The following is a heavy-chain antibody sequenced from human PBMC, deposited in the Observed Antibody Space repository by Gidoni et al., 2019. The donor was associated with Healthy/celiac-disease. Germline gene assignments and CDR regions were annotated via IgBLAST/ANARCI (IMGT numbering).Heavy chain of an antibody. Sequence: QVQLVQSGAEVKKPRSTVKVSCKASGGTFRTYTISWVRQAPGQGLEWTGRIIPSLGRANDAKKCQGRVTITADKSTSTAYMELSSLRAEDTAVYYCAREGCTNGVCTKTYYYYGMDVWGQGTTVTVSS. CDR1: GGTFRTYT. V-gene: IGHV1-69*08. J-gene: IGHJ6*02. CDR2: IIPSLGRA. CDR3: AREGCTNGVCTKTYYYYGMDV. D-gene: IGHD2-8*01.